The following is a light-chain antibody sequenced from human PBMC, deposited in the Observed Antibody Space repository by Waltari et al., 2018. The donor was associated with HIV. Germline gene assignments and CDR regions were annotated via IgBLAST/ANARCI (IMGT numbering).Light chain of an antibody. J-gene: IGKJ1*01. Sequence: DIQMTQYPSTVSASVGDTVTITCRASQSIGRWLAWYQQKPGEAPKLLIYETSTLETGVPSIFSGSGSGTEFTLTVSRLQPEDFATYYCQQYNSHSRTFGQGTRVEIK. CDR2: ETS. CDR3: QQYNSHSRT. CDR1: QSIGRW. V-gene: IGKV1-5*03.